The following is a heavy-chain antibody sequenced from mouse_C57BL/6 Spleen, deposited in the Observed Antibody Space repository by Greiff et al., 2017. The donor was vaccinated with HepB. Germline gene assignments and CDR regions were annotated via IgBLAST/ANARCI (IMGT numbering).Heavy chain of an antibody. Sequence: QVQLQQPGAELVKPGASVKLSCKASGYTFTSYWMQWVKQRPGQGLEWIGEIDPSDSYTNYNQKFKGKATLTVDTSSSTAYMQLSSLTSEDSAGYYCAREGGNPFAYWGEGTLVTVSA. V-gene: IGHV1-50*01. D-gene: IGHD2-1*01. CDR1: GYTFTSYW. CDR2: IDPSDSYT. CDR3: AREGGNPFAY. J-gene: IGHJ3*01.